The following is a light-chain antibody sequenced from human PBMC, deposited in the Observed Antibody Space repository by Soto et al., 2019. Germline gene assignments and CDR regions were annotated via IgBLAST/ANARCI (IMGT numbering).Light chain of an antibody. CDR2: LNSDGSH. CDR1: SGHSNYA. J-gene: IGLJ2*01. Sequence: QLVLTQSTSASASVGTSVKLTCTLSSGHSNYAIAWHQQQSEKGPRYLMKLNSDGSHSKGDGIPDRFSGSSSGAERYLTISSLQSEDEADYYCQTWGSGIVVFGGGTKVTV. CDR3: QTWGSGIVV. V-gene: IGLV4-69*01.